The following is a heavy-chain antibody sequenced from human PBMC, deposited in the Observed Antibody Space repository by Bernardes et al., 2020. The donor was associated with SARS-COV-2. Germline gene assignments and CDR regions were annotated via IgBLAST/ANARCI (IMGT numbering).Heavy chain of an antibody. V-gene: IGHV4-39*01. J-gene: IGHJ6*02. CDR3: ARQIMNRGVISMYKYNGADV. CDR1: GGSISSASYY. Sequence: SETLSLTCNVSGGSISSASYYWGWIRQPPGKGLEWVGSIYYSGSTFYNPSLKNGVSISLDTSKNFFSLKLSSVTAADTAVYYCARQIMNRGVISMYKYNGADVWGQGTTVTVSS. CDR2: IYYSGST. D-gene: IGHD3-10*01.